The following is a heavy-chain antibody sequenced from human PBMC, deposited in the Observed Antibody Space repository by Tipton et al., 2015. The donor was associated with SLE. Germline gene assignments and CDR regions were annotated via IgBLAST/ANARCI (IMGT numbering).Heavy chain of an antibody. J-gene: IGHJ6*02. CDR2: IYKSGNT. CDR1: GDSISNSIYY. D-gene: IGHD3-16*01. Sequence: TLSLTCSVSGDSISNSIYYWGWIRQPPGKGLEWIGSIYKSGNTYYNPSLKSRLTISEDTSKNQFSLKLTSVTAADTAVYYCARDPPSSYYYGMDVWGQGTTVTVSS. V-gene: IGHV4-39*02. CDR3: ARDPPSSYYYGMDV.